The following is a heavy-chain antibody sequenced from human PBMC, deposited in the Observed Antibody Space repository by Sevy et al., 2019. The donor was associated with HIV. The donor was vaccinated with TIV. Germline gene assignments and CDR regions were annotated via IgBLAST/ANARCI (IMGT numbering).Heavy chain of an antibody. D-gene: IGHD1-26*01. CDR2: ISGYNGDT. CDR3: AKDSPWVGATSRSFEY. V-gene: IGHV1-18*01. Sequence: ASVKVSCKASGYTFTNYGVSWVRQAPGQGLEWMGWISGYNGDTNYAQKVQGRLTLTTDTSTGTAYMELGSLGSDDTALYYCAKDSPWVGATSRSFEYWGQGTLVTVSS. J-gene: IGHJ4*02. CDR1: GYTFTNYG.